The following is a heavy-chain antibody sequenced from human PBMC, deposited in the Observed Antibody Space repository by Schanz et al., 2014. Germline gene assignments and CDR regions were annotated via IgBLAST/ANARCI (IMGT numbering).Heavy chain of an antibody. D-gene: IGHD6-19*01. J-gene: IGHJ3*02. CDR3: AKCIGWYGRCAFDI. CDR1: GFSFNNYG. Sequence: QVQLVESGGSVVQPGRSLRLSCAASGFSFNNYGLNWVRQAPGKGLEWVAAISYYADSVKGRFTISRDTSKNTLYLQMNSLIAEDTAVYYCAKCIGWYGRCAFDIWGQGTMVTVSS. V-gene: IGHV3-30*18. CDR2: IS.